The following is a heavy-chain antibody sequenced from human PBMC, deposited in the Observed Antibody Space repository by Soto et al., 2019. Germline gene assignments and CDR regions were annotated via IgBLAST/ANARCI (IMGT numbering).Heavy chain of an antibody. CDR1: GDSVSSNTAA. Sequence: SQTLSLTCAISGDSVSSNTAAWNWIRSSPSRGLEWLGRTYYRSNWRHDYAVSVKSRITVNPDTSKNHFSLQLNSVTPDDTAVYYCARGVAGSGFDLWGQGTLVTVST. D-gene: IGHD6-19*01. CDR3: ARGVAGSGFDL. J-gene: IGHJ4*02. V-gene: IGHV6-1*01. CDR2: TYYRSNWRH.